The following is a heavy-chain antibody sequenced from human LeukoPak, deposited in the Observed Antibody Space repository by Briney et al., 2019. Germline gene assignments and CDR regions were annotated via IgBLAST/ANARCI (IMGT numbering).Heavy chain of an antibody. J-gene: IGHJ5*02. D-gene: IGHD3-3*01. CDR1: GGTFSSYA. CDR2: IIPIFGTA. V-gene: IGHV1-69*06. CDR3: ARDRSDYDSDWFDP. Sequence: SVKLSCKASGGTFSSYAISWVRQAPGQGLEWMGRIIPIFGTANYAQKFQGRVTITADKSTSTAYMELSSLRSEDTAVYYCARDRSDYDSDWFDPWGQGTLVTVSS.